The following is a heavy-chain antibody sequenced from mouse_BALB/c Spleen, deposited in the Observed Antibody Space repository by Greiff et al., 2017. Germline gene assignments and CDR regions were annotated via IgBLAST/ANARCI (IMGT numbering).Heavy chain of an antibody. CDR3: AKRDGNLPYYYAMDY. V-gene: IGHV2-5-1*01. CDR2: IWRGGST. J-gene: IGHJ4*01. D-gene: IGHD2-1*01. CDR1: GFSLTSYG. Sequence: QVQLQQSGPSLVQPSQSLSITCTVSGFSLTSYGVHWVRQSPGKGLEWLGVIWRGGSTDYNAAFMSRLSITKDNSKSQVFFKMNSLQADDTAIYYCAKRDGNLPYYYAMDYWGQGTSVTVSS.